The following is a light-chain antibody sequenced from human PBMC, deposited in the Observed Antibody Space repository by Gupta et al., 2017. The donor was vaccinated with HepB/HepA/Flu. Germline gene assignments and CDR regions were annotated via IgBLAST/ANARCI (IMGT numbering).Light chain of an antibody. CDR2: AAS. J-gene: IGKJ1*01. V-gene: IGKV1-9*01. CDR3: QQLNSYPWT. CDR1: QGISSY. Sequence: DLQFTQSPSFLSASVGDRVTITCRASQGISSYLAWYQQKPGKAPKLLIYAASTLQTGVPSRFSGSGSGTEFTLTISSLQPEDFATYYCQQLNSYPWTFGQGTKVEIK.